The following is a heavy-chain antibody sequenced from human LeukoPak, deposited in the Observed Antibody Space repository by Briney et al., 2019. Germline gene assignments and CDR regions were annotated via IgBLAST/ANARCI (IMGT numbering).Heavy chain of an antibody. V-gene: IGHV3-48*04. CDR2: ISSSSSTI. CDR1: GFTFSSYG. J-gene: IGHJ5*02. CDR3: ARDSSSWYAEWGPLNWFDP. Sequence: GGSLRLSCAASGFTFSSYGMHWVRQAPGKGLEWVSYISSSSSTIYYADSVKGRFTISRDNAKNSLYLQMNSLRAEDTAVYYGARDSSSWYAEWGPLNWFDPWGQGTLVTVSS. D-gene: IGHD6-13*01.